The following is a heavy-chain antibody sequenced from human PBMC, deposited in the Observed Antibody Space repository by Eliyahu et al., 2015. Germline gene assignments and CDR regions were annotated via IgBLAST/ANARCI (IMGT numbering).Heavy chain of an antibody. CDR1: GFPCSGYT. J-gene: IGHJ4*02. D-gene: IGHD2-21*02. CDR3: ARACGGDCYLSDY. CDR2: ISSGSSYI. Sequence: EVQLVESGGGLVKPGGSLRLSCAVSGFPCSGYTMNWVRQAPGKGLEWVSSISSGSSYIYYADSVKGRFTISRDNAKNSLSLQMNSLRAEDTAVYYCARACGGDCYLSDYWGQGALVTVSS. V-gene: IGHV3-21*01.